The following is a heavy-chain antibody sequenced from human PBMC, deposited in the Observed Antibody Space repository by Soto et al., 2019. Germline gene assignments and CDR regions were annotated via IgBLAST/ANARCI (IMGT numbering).Heavy chain of an antibody. V-gene: IGHV4-39*01. CDR2: IFYRGTT. J-gene: IGHJ5*02. D-gene: IGHD2-2*01. Sequence: QLQLQESGPGLVEPSATLSLTCSVSGGSISRSDYYWGWIRQPPGEGLEWIASIFYRGTTYYNPSLKSRHTISVDTSKNQFSLRLSSVTAADTAVYYCVTLIPQHIARLAAIEGLESWGRGTLVTVSS. CDR1: GGSISRSDYY. CDR3: VTLIPQHIARLAAIEGLES.